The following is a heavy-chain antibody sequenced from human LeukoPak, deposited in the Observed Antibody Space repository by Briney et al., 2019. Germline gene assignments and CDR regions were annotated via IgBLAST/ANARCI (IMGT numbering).Heavy chain of an antibody. J-gene: IGHJ4*02. V-gene: IGHV4-39*07. Sequence: SETLSLTCTVSGGSISTSSYYWGWIRQPPGKGLECIGNIYYSGSTYYNPSLKSRVTISVDTSKNQFSLKLTSVTAADTAVYYCARGGKWLYYFDYWGQGTLVTVSS. D-gene: IGHD6-19*01. CDR1: GGSISTSSYY. CDR2: IYYSGST. CDR3: ARGGKWLYYFDY.